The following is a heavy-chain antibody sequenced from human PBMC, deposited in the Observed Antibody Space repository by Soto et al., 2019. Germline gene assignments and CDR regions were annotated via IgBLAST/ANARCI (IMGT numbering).Heavy chain of an antibody. V-gene: IGHV3-64D*06. CDR2: ISSYGADT. D-gene: IGHD6-19*01. CDR1: GFTFNSYA. J-gene: IGHJ4*02. Sequence: VGSLRLSCSASGFTFNSYAMHWVRQSPGKGLEFVSAISSYGADTYYADSVKGRFAISRDNSKNTLYLQMSSLRAEDTALYYCVKEGYMRSDWPGQFEYWGQGALVNVSS. CDR3: VKEGYMRSDWPGQFEY.